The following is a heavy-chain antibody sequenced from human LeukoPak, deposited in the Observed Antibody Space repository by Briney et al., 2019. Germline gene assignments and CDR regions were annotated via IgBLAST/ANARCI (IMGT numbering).Heavy chain of an antibody. CDR3: ARDSPYYDYVWGSYRSGYLDY. J-gene: IGHJ4*02. Sequence: ASVKVSCKASGYTFTGYYMHWVRQAPGQGLERMGWINPNSGGTNYAQKFQGRVTMTRDTSISTAYMELSRLRSDDTAVYYCARDSPYYDYVWGSYRSGYLDYWGQGTLVTVSS. V-gene: IGHV1-2*02. D-gene: IGHD3-16*02. CDR1: GYTFTGYY. CDR2: INPNSGGT.